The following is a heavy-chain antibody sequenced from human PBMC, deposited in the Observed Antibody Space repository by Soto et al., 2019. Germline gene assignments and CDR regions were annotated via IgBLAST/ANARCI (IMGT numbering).Heavy chain of an antibody. CDR3: ARGGIAARQVEYYYYYGMDV. CDR1: GGSISSSSYY. V-gene: IGHV4-39*07. J-gene: IGHJ6*02. D-gene: IGHD6-6*01. Sequence: SETLSLTCTVSGGSISSSSYYWGWIRQPPGKGLEWIGSIYYSGSTYYNPSLKSRVTISVDTSKNQFSLKLSSVTAADTAVYYCARGGIAARQVEYYYYYGMDVWGQGTTVTVSS. CDR2: IYYSGST.